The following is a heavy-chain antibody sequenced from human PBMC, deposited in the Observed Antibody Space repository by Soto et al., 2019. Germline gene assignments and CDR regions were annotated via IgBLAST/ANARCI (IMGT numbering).Heavy chain of an antibody. V-gene: IGHV4-31*03. CDR2: IYYSGIT. CDR3: ARNRIPYYDILTGYPPYYYYYGMDV. CDR1: GGSISSGVYY. J-gene: IGHJ6*02. Sequence: SETLSLTCTVSGGSISSGVYYWSWIRHHPGKGLEWIGYIYYSGITYYNPSLKSRVTISVDTSKNQFSLKLSSVTAADTAVYYCARNRIPYYDILTGYPPYYYYYGMDVWGQGTTVTVSS. D-gene: IGHD3-9*01.